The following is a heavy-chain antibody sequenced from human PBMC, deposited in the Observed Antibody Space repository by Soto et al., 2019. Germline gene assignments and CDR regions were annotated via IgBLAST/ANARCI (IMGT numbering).Heavy chain of an antibody. Sequence: PGGSLRLSCAASGFTFSSYGMHWVRQAPGKGLEWVAVIWYDGSNKYYADSVKGRFTISRDNSKNTLYLQMNSLRAEDTAVYYCAKDSGYDNESWFDPWGQGTLVTVSS. V-gene: IGHV3-33*06. CDR2: IWYDGSNK. J-gene: IGHJ5*02. CDR3: AKDSGYDNESWFDP. D-gene: IGHD5-12*01. CDR1: GFTFSSYG.